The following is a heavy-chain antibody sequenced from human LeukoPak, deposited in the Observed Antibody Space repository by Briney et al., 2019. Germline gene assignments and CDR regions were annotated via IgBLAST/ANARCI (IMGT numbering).Heavy chain of an antibody. CDR1: GFTFSAYT. CDR3: TPDPFDS. V-gene: IGHV3-23*01. J-gene: IGHJ4*02. CDR2: IVGSGANT. Sequence: GGSLRLSCAASGFTFSAYTMSWVRQAPGKGLEWVSCIVGSGANTYYAGSVKGRFTISRDNSKNTLYLQMNSLRAEDTAVYYCTPDPFDSWGQGTLVTVSS. D-gene: IGHD2-15*01.